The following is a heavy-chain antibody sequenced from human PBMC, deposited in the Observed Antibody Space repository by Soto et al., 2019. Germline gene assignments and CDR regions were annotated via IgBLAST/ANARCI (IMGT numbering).Heavy chain of an antibody. V-gene: IGHV4-4*07. Sequence: SLTCTVSGGSISSYYWSWIRQPAGKGLEWIGRIYTSGSTNYNPSLKSRVTMSVDTSKNQFSLRLSSVTAADTAVYYCARADTAMGAYYYYGMDVWGQGTTVTV. CDR2: IYTSGST. D-gene: IGHD5-18*01. CDR1: GGSISSYY. CDR3: ARADTAMGAYYYYGMDV. J-gene: IGHJ6*02.